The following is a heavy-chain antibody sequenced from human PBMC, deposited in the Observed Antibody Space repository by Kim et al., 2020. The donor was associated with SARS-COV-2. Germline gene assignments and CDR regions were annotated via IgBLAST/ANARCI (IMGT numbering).Heavy chain of an antibody. V-gene: IGHV1-2*02. D-gene: IGHD4-17*01. Sequence: ASVKVSCKASGYTFTGYYMHWVRQAPGQGLELMGWINPNSGGTNYAQKFQGRVTMTRDTSISTAYMELSRLRSDDTAVYYCASPHDYGDYDLDYWGQGTLVTVSS. CDR1: GYTFTGYY. CDR3: ASPHDYGDYDLDY. CDR2: INPNSGGT. J-gene: IGHJ4*02.